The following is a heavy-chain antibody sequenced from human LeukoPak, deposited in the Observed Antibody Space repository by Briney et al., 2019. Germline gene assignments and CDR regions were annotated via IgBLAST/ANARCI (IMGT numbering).Heavy chain of an antibody. Sequence: SETLSHTCTVSGGSISSYYWNWIRQSAGKGLEWIGRIYTSGSTNYNPSLKSRVTMSIDTSENQFSLKLSSVTAADTAVYYCARGSQVPVYPNPYNWFDPWGQGTLVTVSS. CDR3: ARGSQVPVYPNPYNWFDP. CDR1: GGSISSYY. V-gene: IGHV4-4*07. J-gene: IGHJ5*02. CDR2: IYTSGST. D-gene: IGHD2-2*01.